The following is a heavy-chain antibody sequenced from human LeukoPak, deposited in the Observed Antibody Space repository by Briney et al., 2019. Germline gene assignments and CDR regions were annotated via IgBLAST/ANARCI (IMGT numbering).Heavy chain of an antibody. V-gene: IGHV3-7*01. D-gene: IGHD1-26*01. Sequence: GGSLRLSCAVSGITFSSFWMSWVRQAPGKGLEWVANIKQDGSEKYYVDSVKGRFTISRDNAKNSVYLQMNSLRAEDTAVYYCARGGSYFDYWGQGTLVTVSS. CDR1: GITFSSFW. CDR2: IKQDGSEK. CDR3: ARGGSYFDY. J-gene: IGHJ4*02.